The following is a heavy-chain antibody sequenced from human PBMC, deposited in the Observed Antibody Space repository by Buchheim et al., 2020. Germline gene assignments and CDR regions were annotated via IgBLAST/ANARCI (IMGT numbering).Heavy chain of an antibody. CDR2: ISSSGSTI. Sequence: EVQLVESGGGLVQPGGSLRLSCAASGFTFSSYEMNWVRQAPGKGLEWVSYISSSGSTIYYADSVKGRFTNSRDNAKNSLHLQMNSLRAEDTAVYYCASGRRGERYGYTIFYWGQGTL. J-gene: IGHJ4*02. CDR1: GFTFSSYE. V-gene: IGHV3-48*03. D-gene: IGHD5-24*01. CDR3: ASGRRGERYGYTIFY.